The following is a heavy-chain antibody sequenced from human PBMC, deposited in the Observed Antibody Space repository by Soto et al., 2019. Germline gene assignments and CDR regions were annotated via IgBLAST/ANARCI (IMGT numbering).Heavy chain of an antibody. CDR1: GGSISSYY. J-gene: IGHJ6*02. CDR3: ARQGFGALHGLVDV. V-gene: IGHV4-59*08. D-gene: IGHD3-10*01. CDR2: VHHSWGS. Sequence: QVQLQESGPGLVKPSETLSLSCTVSGGSISSYYWSWIRQPPGKGMEWIGYVHHSWGSTYNPSLQGPVAISLDTPKSQFSLKLTSLTATDTAVYYCARQGFGALHGLVDVWGQGTTVTVSS.